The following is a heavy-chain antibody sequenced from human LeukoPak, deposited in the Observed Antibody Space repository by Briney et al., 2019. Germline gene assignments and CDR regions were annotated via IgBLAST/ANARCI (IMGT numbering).Heavy chain of an antibody. J-gene: IGHJ6*02. CDR1: GFTFSSYA. V-gene: IGHV3-23*01. CDR3: AKAGDCSSTSCYGGSYYYYGMDV. CDR2: ISGSGGST. Sequence: GGSLRLSCAASGFTFSSYAMSWVRQAPGKGLEWVSAISGSGGSTYYADSVKGRFTISRDNSKNTLYLQMNSLRAEDTAVYYCAKAGDCSSTSCYGGSYYYYGMDVWGQGTTVTVSS. D-gene: IGHD2-2*01.